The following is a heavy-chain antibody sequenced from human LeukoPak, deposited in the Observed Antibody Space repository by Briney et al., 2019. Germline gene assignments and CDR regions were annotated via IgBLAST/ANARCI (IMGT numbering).Heavy chain of an antibody. CDR3: AKDRGYFEVFDY. V-gene: IGHV3-23*01. Sequence: GGALRLSCAASGFTFSSYVMGWVRQAPGKGLEWVSGIGGSGKNIYYADYVKGRFTISRDNSKNTLYLQMDSLRAEDTAVYFCAKDRGYFEVFDYWGQGTLVPVSS. D-gene: IGHD3-9*01. J-gene: IGHJ4*02. CDR1: GFTFSSYV. CDR2: IGGSGKNI.